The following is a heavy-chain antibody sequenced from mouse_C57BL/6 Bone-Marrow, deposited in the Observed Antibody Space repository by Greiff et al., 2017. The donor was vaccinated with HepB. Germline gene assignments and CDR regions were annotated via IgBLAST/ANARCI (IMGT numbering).Heavy chain of an antibody. CDR2: INTGGTYT. Sequence: EVQLQESGGDLVKPGGSLKLSCTASGFTFSTSGMSWVRQTPDKRLEWVATINTGGTYTYYPDSVKGRFTISKDAAKNTLFLLMSSLRSEDSAIYYCARDRFDYYFDYWGQGTTLTVSS. V-gene: IGHV5-6*01. D-gene: IGHD2-14*01. J-gene: IGHJ2*01. CDR3: ARDRFDYYFDY. CDR1: GFTFSTSG.